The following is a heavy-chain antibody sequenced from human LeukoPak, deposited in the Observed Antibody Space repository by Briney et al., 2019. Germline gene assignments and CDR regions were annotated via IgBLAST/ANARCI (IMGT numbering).Heavy chain of an antibody. J-gene: IGHJ3*02. D-gene: IGHD3-22*01. CDR2: INWNSGSI. CDR1: GFTFDDYA. V-gene: IGHV3-9*01. Sequence: GRSLRLSCAASGFTFDDYAMHWVRQAPGKGLEWVSGINWNSGSIGYADSVKGRFTISRDNAKNSLYLQMNSLRAEDTALYYCAKGGYYYDSSGPGDAFDIWGQGTMVTVSS. CDR3: AKGGYYYDSSGPGDAFDI.